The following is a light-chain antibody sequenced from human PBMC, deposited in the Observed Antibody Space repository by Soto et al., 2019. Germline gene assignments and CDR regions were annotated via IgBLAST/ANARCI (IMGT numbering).Light chain of an antibody. J-gene: IGKJ3*01. CDR1: QSLLHSNAYNY. CDR3: MEALQTRT. CDR2: LGR. Sequence: DIVMTQSPLSLPVTPGEPASISCRSSQSLLHSNAYNYLDWYLQKPGQSPQLLIYLGRNRASGVPDRLSGGGSGTDFTLTISGVEPEDVGVYYCMEALQTRTFGPGTRVDLK. V-gene: IGKV2-28*01.